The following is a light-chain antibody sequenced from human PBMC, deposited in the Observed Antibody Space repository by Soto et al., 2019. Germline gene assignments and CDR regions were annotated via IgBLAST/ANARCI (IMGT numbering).Light chain of an antibody. V-gene: IGLV2-8*01. Sequence: QSALTQPPSASGSPGQSVAISCTGTKSDIGVYDFVSWYQHHPGKAPRLIIYEVVQRPSGVPDRFSGSKSGNTASLTVSGLQAADVADYFCKSYAGSNTYVFGSGTQLTVL. CDR1: KSDIGVYDF. CDR3: KSYAGSNTYV. J-gene: IGLJ7*01. CDR2: EVV.